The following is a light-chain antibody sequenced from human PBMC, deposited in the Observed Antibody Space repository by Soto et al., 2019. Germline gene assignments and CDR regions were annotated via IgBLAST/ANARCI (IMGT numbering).Light chain of an antibody. V-gene: IGLV3-21*02. J-gene: IGLJ1*01. CDR3: QVWNSSRDQCV. CDR1: RIGFKT. CDR2: DDS. Sequence: SYELTQPPSVSVAPGQTARITCGGNRIGFKTVHWYQQKPGQAPVVVVHDDSDRPSGIPERFSVANSRNTATLTISRVEAEDEADYFCQVWNSSRDQCVFGSGTKLTVL.